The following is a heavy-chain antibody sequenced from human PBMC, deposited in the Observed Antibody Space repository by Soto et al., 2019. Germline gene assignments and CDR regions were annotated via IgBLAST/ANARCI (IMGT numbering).Heavy chain of an antibody. Sequence: QVQLVESGGGVVQPGRSLRLSCAASGFTFSSYGMHWVRQAPGKGLGWVAVIWYDGSNKYYADSVKGRFTISRDNSKNTLYLQMNSLRAEDTAVYYCARGYSSGWYYFDYWGQGTLVTVSS. CDR1: GFTFSSYG. D-gene: IGHD6-19*01. V-gene: IGHV3-33*01. CDR2: IWYDGSNK. CDR3: ARGYSSGWYYFDY. J-gene: IGHJ4*02.